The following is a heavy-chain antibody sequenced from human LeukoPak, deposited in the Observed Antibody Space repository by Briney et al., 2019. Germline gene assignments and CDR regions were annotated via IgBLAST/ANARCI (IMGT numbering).Heavy chain of an antibody. D-gene: IGHD3-22*01. CDR3: VRVTMIVVVIDY. CDR1: GGSISSGGYY. J-gene: IGHJ4*02. V-gene: IGHV4-31*03. CDR2: IYDSGST. Sequence: SETLSLTCTVSGGSISSGGYYWSWIRQHSGRGLEWIGYIYDSGSTYYNPSLKSRVTISVDTSKNHFSLKLSSVTAADTAVYYCVRVTMIVVVIDYWGQGTLVTVSS.